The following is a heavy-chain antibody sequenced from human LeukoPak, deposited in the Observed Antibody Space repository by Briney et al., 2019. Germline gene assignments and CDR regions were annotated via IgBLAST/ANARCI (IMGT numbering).Heavy chain of an antibody. CDR1: GYTFTSYD. J-gene: IGHJ4*02. V-gene: IGHV1-8*01. D-gene: IGHD1-1*01. CDR2: MNPNSGNT. CDR3: ARRKVQLEGQYYFDY. Sequence: ASVKVSCTASGYTFTSYDINWVRQATGQGLEWMGWMNPNSGNTGYAQKFQGRVTMTRNTSISTAYMELSSLRSEDTAVYYCARRKVQLEGQYYFDYWGQGTLVTVSS.